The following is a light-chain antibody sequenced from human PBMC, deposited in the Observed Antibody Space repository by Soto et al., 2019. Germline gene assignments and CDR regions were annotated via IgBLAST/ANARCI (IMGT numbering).Light chain of an antibody. CDR2: EVS. Sequence: QSALTQPASVSGSPGQSITISCTGTSSDVGGYNYVSWYQQHPGKAPKVMIYEVSNRPSGVSNRFSGSKSGNAASLTISGLQAEDEADYYCSPYRSIGTLVFGTGTKLTVL. CDR1: SSDVGGYNY. J-gene: IGLJ1*01. V-gene: IGLV2-14*01. CDR3: SPYRSIGTLV.